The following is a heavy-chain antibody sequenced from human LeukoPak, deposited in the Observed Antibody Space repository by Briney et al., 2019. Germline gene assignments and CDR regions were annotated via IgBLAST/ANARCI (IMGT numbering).Heavy chain of an antibody. J-gene: IGHJ4*02. D-gene: IGHD6-19*01. Sequence: SETLSLTCSASGGSISSYYRRWIRQPPGKGLEWIGNIHYSGSTKYYPSLKSRVTILVDTSRNQLSLRMSSVTAADTAVYYCARPYRSGWSGSFDYWGQGTLVTVSS. CDR2: IHYSGST. CDR1: GGSISSYY. CDR3: ARPYRSGWSGSFDY. V-gene: IGHV4-59*01.